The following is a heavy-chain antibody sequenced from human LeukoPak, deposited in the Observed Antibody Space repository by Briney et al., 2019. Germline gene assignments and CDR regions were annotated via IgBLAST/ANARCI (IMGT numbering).Heavy chain of an antibody. V-gene: IGHV3-64*04. CDR3: ASRVDCSSTSCFRKESYFDY. Sequence: PGGSLRLSCAASGFTFSDYAMHWVRQAPGKELEYVSAISSNGGSIHYANSVKGRFTISRDNAKNSLYLQMNSLRAEDTAVYYCASRVDCSSTSCFRKESYFDYWGQGTLVTVSS. D-gene: IGHD2-2*01. J-gene: IGHJ4*02. CDR2: ISSNGGSI. CDR1: GFTFSDYA.